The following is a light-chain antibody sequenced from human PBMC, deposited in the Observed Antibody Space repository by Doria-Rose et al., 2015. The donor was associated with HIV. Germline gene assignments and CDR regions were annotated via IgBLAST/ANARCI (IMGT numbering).Light chain of an antibody. CDR2: AAS. CDR1: QGISSY. Sequence: TQSPSSFSASTGDRVTITCRASQGISSYLAWYQQKPGKAPNLLIYAASTLQSGVPSRFGGSGSGTDFTLTISCLQSEDFATYYCQQYYSYPRAFGQGTRLEIK. J-gene: IGKJ5*01. CDR3: QQYYSYPRA. V-gene: IGKV1-8*01.